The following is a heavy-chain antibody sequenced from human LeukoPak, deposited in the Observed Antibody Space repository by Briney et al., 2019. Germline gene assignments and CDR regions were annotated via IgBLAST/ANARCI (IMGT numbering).Heavy chain of an antibody. CDR1: GYRFTSYW. J-gene: IGHJ3*02. V-gene: IGHV5-51*01. D-gene: IGHD3-22*01. Sequence: GESLKISCEGSGYRFTSYWIGWVRQVPGKGLEWMGIIYPGDSDTRYSPSFQGQVTISADKSISTAYLQWSSLKASDTAMYYCARVGDSSGLDAFDIWGQGTMVTVSS. CDR2: IYPGDSDT. CDR3: ARVGDSSGLDAFDI.